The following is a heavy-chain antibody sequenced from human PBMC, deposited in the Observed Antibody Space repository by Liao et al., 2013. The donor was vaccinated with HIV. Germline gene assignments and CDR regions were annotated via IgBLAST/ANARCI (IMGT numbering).Heavy chain of an antibody. V-gene: IGHV4-59*01. J-gene: IGHJ2*01. Sequence: QVQLQESGPGLVNPSETLSLTCSVSGVSITNYYWNWIRQSPGKGLEWIGYVAYNGNPNYNPSLKSRVTISRDTSRNQVFLRVTSLTAADTATYYCARDGTGKFDLWGRGSLVTVSS. D-gene: IGHD1-1*01. CDR1: GVSITNYY. CDR2: VAYNGNP. CDR3: ARDGTGKFDL.